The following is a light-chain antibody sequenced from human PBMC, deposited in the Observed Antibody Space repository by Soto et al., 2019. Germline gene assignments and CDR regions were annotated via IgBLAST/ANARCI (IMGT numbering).Light chain of an antibody. CDR2: STS. CDR3: LLYYGGAVV. V-gene: IGLV7-43*01. Sequence: QAVVNQEPALTVSPGGTVTLTCASSTGAVTSGYYPSWFQQKPGQAPKPLIYSTSNKHSWTPARFSGSLLGGKAALTLSGVQPEDEAEYYCLLYYGGAVVFGGGTQLTVL. CDR1: TGAVTSGYY. J-gene: IGLJ2*01.